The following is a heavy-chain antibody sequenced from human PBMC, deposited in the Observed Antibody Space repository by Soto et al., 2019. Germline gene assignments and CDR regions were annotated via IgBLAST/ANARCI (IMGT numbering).Heavy chain of an antibody. CDR1: GFTFSSYS. CDR2: ISSGSTTI. D-gene: IGHD2-15*01. V-gene: IGHV3-48*01. Sequence: EVQLVESGGGLVQPGGSLRLSCAASGFTFSSYSMNWVRQAPGKGLEWVSYISSGSTTIYYADSVKGRFTISRDNAKNSLYLQMNSLRAEDTAVYYCAREGYCSGGSCYLESFDIWGKGTMVTVSS. CDR3: AREGYCSGGSCYLESFDI. J-gene: IGHJ3*02.